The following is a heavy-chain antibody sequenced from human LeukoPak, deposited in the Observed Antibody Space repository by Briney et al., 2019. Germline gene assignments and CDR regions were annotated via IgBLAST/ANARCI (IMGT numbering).Heavy chain of an antibody. J-gene: IGHJ5*02. CDR2: IYPGDSDT. CDR1: VYSFTSYW. D-gene: IGHD5-12*01. Sequence: GESLKISCKGSVYSFTSYWSGWVRQMPGKGLEWMGIIYPGDSDTRYSPSFQGQVTISVDKSISTAYLQWSSLKASDTAMYYCARQWLRGWNWFDPWGQGTLVTVSS. CDR3: ARQWLRGWNWFDP. V-gene: IGHV5-51*01.